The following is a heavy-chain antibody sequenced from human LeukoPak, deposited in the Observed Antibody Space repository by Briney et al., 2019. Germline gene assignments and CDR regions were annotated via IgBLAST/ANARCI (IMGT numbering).Heavy chain of an antibody. CDR2: IYYSGST. V-gene: IGHV4-61*08. CDR1: GGSISSGGYY. CDR3: ARQLWSGYYSHFDY. J-gene: IGHJ4*02. D-gene: IGHD3-3*01. Sequence: SQTLSLTCTVSGGSISSGGYYWSWIRQPPGKGLEWIGYIYYSGSTNYNPSLKSRVTISVDTSKNQFSLKLSSVTAADTAVYYCARQLWSGYYSHFDYWGQGILVTVSS.